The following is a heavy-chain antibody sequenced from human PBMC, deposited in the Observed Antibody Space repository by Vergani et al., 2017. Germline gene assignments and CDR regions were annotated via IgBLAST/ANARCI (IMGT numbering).Heavy chain of an antibody. CDR1: GFTFCSYA. J-gene: IGHJ4*02. CDR2: ISGSGGST. V-gene: IGHV3-23*04. CDR3: ARILVTSPATESLFYYDYIYC. D-gene: IGHD3-3*01. Sequence: VQLVESGGGLVKPGGSLRLSCAASGFTFCSYAMSWVRQAPGKGLEWVSAISGSGGSTYYADSVKGRFTISRDNSKNTLYLQMNSLRAEDTAVYYCARILVTSPATESLFYYDYIYCWNEGTLVTVPS.